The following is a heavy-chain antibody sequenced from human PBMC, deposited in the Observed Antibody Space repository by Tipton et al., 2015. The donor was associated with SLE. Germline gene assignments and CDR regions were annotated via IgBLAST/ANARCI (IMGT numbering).Heavy chain of an antibody. CDR2: IYTSGST. CDR3: ARARLQSTYNWFDP. D-gene: IGHD4-11*01. CDR1: GGSISSGSYY. J-gene: IGHJ5*02. V-gene: IGHV4-61*02. Sequence: TLSLTCTVSGGSISSGSYYWSWIRQPAGKGLEWIGRIYTSGSTNYNPSLKSRVTISVDTSKNQFSLKLSSVTAADTAVYYCARARLQSTYNWFDPWGQGTLVTVSS.